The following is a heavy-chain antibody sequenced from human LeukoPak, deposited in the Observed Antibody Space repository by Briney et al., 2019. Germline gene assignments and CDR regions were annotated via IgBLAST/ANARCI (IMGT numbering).Heavy chain of an antibody. CDR1: GFTFSSYA. Sequence: GGSLRLSCAASGFTFSSYAMSWVRQAPGKGLEWVSAISGSGGSTYYADSVKGRFTISRDNSKNALYLQMNSLRAEDTAVYYCATADDFWSGYYTFRMDVWGKGTTVTVSS. V-gene: IGHV3-23*01. CDR2: ISGSGGST. J-gene: IGHJ6*04. D-gene: IGHD3-3*01. CDR3: ATADDFWSGYYTFRMDV.